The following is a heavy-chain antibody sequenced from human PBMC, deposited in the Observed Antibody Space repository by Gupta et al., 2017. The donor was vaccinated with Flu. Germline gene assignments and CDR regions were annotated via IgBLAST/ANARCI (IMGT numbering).Heavy chain of an antibody. CDR1: GYTFTGYY. CDR3: ARFNVDTARVGWFDP. D-gene: IGHD5-18*01. J-gene: IGHJ5*02. Sequence: QVQLVQSGAEVKKPGASVKVSCKASGYTFTGYYMHWVRQAPGQGLEWMGWINPNSGGTNYAQKFQGRVTMTRDTSISTAYMELSRLRSDDTAVYYCARFNVDTARVGWFDPWGQGTLVTVS. CDR2: INPNSGGT. V-gene: IGHV1-2*02.